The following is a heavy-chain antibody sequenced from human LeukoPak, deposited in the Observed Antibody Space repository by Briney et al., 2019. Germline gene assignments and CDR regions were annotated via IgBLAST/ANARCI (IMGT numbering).Heavy chain of an antibody. CDR2: ISGSGGST. J-gene: IGHJ4*02. Sequence: GGSLRLSCAASGFTFSSYGMSWVRQAPGKGLEWVSAISGSGGSTYYADSVKGRFTISRDNSKSTLYLRTNSLRADDTAVYYCAKSSPPPLRYWGQGTLVTVSS. CDR1: GFTFSSYG. CDR3: AKSSPPPLRY. V-gene: IGHV3-23*01.